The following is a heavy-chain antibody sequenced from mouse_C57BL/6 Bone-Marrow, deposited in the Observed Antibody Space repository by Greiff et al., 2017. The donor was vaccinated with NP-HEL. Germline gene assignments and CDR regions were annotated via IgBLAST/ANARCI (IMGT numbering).Heavy chain of an antibody. Sequence: QVTLKVSGPGILQPSQTLSLTCSFSGFSLSTFGMGVGWIRQPSGKGLEWLAHIWWDDDKYYNPALKSRLTISKDTSKNQVFLKIANVDTADTATYYCARIAPHYYGSSYFFDYWGQGTTLTVSS. V-gene: IGHV8-8*01. CDR3: ARIAPHYYGSSYFFDY. CDR1: GFSLSTFGMG. CDR2: IWWDDDK. D-gene: IGHD1-1*01. J-gene: IGHJ2*01.